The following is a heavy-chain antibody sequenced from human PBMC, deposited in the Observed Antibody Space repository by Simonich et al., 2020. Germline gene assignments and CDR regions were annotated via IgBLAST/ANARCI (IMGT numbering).Heavy chain of an antibody. V-gene: IGHV3-13*01. CDR2: IGTAGDK. CDR1: GFTFSSYD. J-gene: IGHJ5*02. Sequence: EVQLVESGGGLVQPGGSLRLSCAASGFTFSSYDMHWVRQATRKGLEWDQTIGTAGDKYYPGSVKGRFTISRENAKNSLYLQMNSLRAGDTAVYYCARGGYSGSYNWFDPWGQGTLVTVSS. D-gene: IGHD1-26*01. CDR3: ARGGYSGSYNWFDP.